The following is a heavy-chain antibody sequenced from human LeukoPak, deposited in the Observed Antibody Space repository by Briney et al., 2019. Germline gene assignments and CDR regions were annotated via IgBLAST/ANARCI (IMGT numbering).Heavy chain of an antibody. J-gene: IGHJ4*02. V-gene: IGHV4-39*01. CDR2: SYYSGST. D-gene: IGHD5-24*01. CDR3: ARRRDGYPWAY. CDR1: GGSISSSSYY. Sequence: SETLSLTCTVSGGSISSSSYYWGWIRQPPGKGLEWIGSSYYSGSTYYNPSLKSRLTISVDTSKNQFPLKLSSVTAADTAVYYCARRRDGYPWAYWGQGTLVTVSS.